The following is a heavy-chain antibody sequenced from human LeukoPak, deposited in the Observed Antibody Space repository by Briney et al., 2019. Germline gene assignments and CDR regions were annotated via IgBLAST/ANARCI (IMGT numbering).Heavy chain of an antibody. CDR3: ASLDSSGYYLYY. J-gene: IGHJ4*02. CDR1: GFTFSSYA. CDR2: ISGSGGST. V-gene: IGHV3-23*01. Sequence: PGGSLRLASAASGFTFSSYAMSWVRQAPGKGLEWVSAISGSGGSTYYADSVKGRFTISRDNSKNTLYLQMNSLRAEDTAVYYCASLDSSGYYLYYWGQGTLVTVSS. D-gene: IGHD3-22*01.